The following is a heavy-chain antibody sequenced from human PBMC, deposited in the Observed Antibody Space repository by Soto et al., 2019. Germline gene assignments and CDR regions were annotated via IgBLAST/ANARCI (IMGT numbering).Heavy chain of an antibody. D-gene: IGHD2-2*01. J-gene: IGHJ4*02. CDR3: ARVHPGYCSSTSCSHYDY. V-gene: IGHV1-69*02. CDR2: IIPILDIA. CDR1: GGTFSSYT. Sequence: QVQLVQSGAEVKKPGSSVNVSCKASGGTFSSYTIGWVRQAPGQGLEWMGRIIPILDIAYYAQKFQDRVTITADKSTGTAYMELSSLRSEDTAVYYCARVHPGYCSSTSCSHYDYWGQGTLVTVSS.